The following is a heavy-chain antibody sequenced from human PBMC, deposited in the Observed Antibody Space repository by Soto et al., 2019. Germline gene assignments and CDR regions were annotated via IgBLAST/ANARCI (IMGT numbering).Heavy chain of an antibody. CDR2: ISAGGENT. CDR1: GFSFSTYA. V-gene: IGHV3-23*01. D-gene: IGHD3-10*01. J-gene: IGHJ5*02. Sequence: PGGSLRLSCAASGFSFSTYAMSWVRQAPGKGLEWVSGISAGGENTHYADSVKGRFTISRDNSKDTLYLQMKNSRADDTAIYYCARNQRGVTIFWFDPWGQGTLVTVSS. CDR3: ARNQRGVTIFWFDP.